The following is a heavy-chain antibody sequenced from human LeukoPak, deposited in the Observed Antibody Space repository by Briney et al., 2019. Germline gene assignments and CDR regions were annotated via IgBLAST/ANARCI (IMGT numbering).Heavy chain of an antibody. CDR3: TRVDGESGSYANFDY. V-gene: IGHV3-49*04. D-gene: IGHD1-26*01. CDR2: IRSKAYGGTT. CDR1: GFTFSSYA. J-gene: IGHJ4*02. Sequence: GGSLRLSCAASGFTFSSYAMSWVRQAPGKGLEWVGFIRSKAYGGTTEYAASVKGRFTISRDDSKSIAYLQMNSLKTEDTAVYYCTRVDGESGSYANFDYWGQGTLVTVSS.